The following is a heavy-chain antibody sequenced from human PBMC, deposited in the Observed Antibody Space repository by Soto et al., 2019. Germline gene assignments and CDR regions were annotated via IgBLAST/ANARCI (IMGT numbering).Heavy chain of an antibody. CDR2: MSGTSADT. V-gene: IGHV3-23*01. Sequence: DVHLLESGGGLVQPGGSLRLSCAAPGFMFSAYAMHWVRQAPGQGLEWVSSMSGTSADTYYADSVKGRFTVSRDSSKDTLYLQLNSLRAEDTALYFCAREDGGGPFDYWGQGTLVIVSS. CDR1: GFMFSAYA. D-gene: IGHD2-15*01. J-gene: IGHJ4*02. CDR3: AREDGGGPFDY.